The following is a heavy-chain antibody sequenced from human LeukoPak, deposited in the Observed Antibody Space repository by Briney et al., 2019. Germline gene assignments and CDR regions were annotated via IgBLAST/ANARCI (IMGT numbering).Heavy chain of an antibody. CDR3: ARDPEHQYYDILTGYRSEQIY. CDR2: ISISGRTI. D-gene: IGHD3-9*01. J-gene: IGHJ4*02. Sequence: GGSLRLSCAASGFTFSNYGMSWVRQAPGKGLEWVSYISISGRTIYYADSVKGRCTISRDNAKNSLYLQMQSLRAEDTGVYYCARDPEHQYYDILTGYRSEQIYWGQGTLVTVSS. V-gene: IGHV3-48*04. CDR1: GFTFSNYG.